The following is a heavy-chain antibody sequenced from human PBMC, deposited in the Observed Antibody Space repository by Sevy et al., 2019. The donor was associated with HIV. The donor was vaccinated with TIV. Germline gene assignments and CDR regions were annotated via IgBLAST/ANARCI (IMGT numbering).Heavy chain of an antibody. J-gene: IGHJ4*02. D-gene: IGHD3-10*01. CDR2: VSGSSNYI. CDR1: GFTFNNYN. Sequence: GGSLRLSCATSGFTFNNYNMNWVSQAPGKGLEWVSSVSGSSNYIYYAESVKGRFIISRDNTKNTLYLQMNSLRVDDTALYYCARGPPDGSYDYFDYWGQGTLVTVSS. CDR3: ARGPPDGSYDYFDY. V-gene: IGHV3-21*06.